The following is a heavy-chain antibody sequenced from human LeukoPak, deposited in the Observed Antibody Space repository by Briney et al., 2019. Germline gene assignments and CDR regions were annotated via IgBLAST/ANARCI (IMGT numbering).Heavy chain of an antibody. CDR2: IYYSGST. Sequence: PSETLSLTCTVSGGSISSSSYYWGWIRQPPGKGLEWIGSIYYSGSTYYNPSLKSRVTISVDTSKNQFSLKLGSVTAADTAVYYCARGLGRAKRYWYFDLWGRGTLVTVSS. J-gene: IGHJ2*01. V-gene: IGHV4-39*01. CDR1: GGSISSSSYY. CDR3: ARGLGRAKRYWYFDL. D-gene: IGHD1-1*01.